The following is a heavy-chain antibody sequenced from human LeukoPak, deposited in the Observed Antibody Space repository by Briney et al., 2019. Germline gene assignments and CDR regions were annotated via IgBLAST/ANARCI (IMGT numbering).Heavy chain of an antibody. CDR3: AKRADPDRYFDY. CDR2: INPNSGGT. J-gene: IGHJ4*02. Sequence: GASVKLSCKASGYTFTGYYMHWVRQAPGQGLEWMGWINPNSGGTNYAQKFQGRVTMTRDTSISTAYMELSRLRSDDTAVYYCAKRADPDRYFDYWGQGTLVTVSS. CDR1: GYTFTGYY. V-gene: IGHV1-2*02.